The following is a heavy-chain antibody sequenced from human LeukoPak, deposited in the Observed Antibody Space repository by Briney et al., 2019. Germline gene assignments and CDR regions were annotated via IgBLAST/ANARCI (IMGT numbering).Heavy chain of an antibody. V-gene: IGHV3-11*04. D-gene: IGHD3-22*01. CDR2: INSSGSTI. CDR1: GFTFSGYY. J-gene: IGHJ6*03. CDR3: ARAYYDSSGPSIYYYYYMDA. Sequence: PWGSLRLSCAASGFTFSGYYRSWIRQAPGKGLEWFAYINSSGSTIYYADPVKGRFTTPRDNAKNSLYLQMTRLRADDTAVYYCARAYYDSSGPSIYYYYYMDAWGNGTPVTVSS.